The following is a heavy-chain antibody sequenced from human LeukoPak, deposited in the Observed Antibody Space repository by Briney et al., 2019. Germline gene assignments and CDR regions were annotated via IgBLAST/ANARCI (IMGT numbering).Heavy chain of an antibody. V-gene: IGHV3-48*03. CDR2: ISSSGTSM. J-gene: IGHJ4*02. D-gene: IGHD1-26*01. Sequence: GGSLRLSCTASGFTFSSYEMNWVRQAPGKGLEWVSYISSSGTSMYYAGSVKGRFTISRDNAKNSLYLQMNSLRAEDTAVYYCARVLGIVGGWGQGTLVTVSS. CDR1: GFTFSSYE. CDR3: ARVLGIVGG.